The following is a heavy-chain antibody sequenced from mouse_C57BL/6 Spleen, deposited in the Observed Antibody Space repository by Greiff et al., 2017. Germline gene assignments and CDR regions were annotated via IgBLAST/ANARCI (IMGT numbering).Heavy chain of an antibody. CDR1: GYTFTSYW. Sequence: VQLQQSGAELAKPGASVKLSCKASGYTFTSYWMHWVKQRPGQGLEWIGYINPSSGYTKYNQKFKDKATLTADKSSSTAYMQLSSLTYEDSAVYYCARGWLLDYYAMDYWGQGTSVTVSS. V-gene: IGHV1-7*01. CDR3: ARGWLLDYYAMDY. J-gene: IGHJ4*01. CDR2: INPSSGYT. D-gene: IGHD2-3*01.